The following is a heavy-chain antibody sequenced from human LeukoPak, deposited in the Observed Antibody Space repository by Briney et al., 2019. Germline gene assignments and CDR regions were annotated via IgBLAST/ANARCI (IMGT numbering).Heavy chain of an antibody. V-gene: IGHV1-18*01. Sequence: GASVKVSCKASGYTFTSYGISWVRQAPGQGLEWMGWISAYNGNTNYAQKLQGRVTMTTDTSTSTAYMELRSLRSDDTAVYYCAIPVYYDFWSGYYSYWGQGTLVTASS. CDR2: ISAYNGNT. CDR3: AIPVYYDFWSGYYSY. D-gene: IGHD3-3*01. J-gene: IGHJ4*02. CDR1: GYTFTSYG.